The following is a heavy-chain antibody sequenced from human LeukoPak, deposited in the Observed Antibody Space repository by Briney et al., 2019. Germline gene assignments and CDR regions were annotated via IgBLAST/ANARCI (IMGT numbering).Heavy chain of an antibody. Sequence: PSETLSLTCTVSGGSISSYYWGWIRQPPGKGLEWIGSIYYSGSTYYNPSLKSRVTISEDTSKNQFSLKLSSVTAADTAVYYCARDSSGLNDYWGQGTLVTVSS. D-gene: IGHD6-19*01. V-gene: IGHV4-39*07. J-gene: IGHJ4*02. CDR3: ARDSSGLNDY. CDR1: GGSISSYY. CDR2: IYYSGST.